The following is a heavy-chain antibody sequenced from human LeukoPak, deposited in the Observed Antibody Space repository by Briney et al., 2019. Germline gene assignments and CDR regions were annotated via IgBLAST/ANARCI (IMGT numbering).Heavy chain of an antibody. CDR2: IYPGDSDT. V-gene: IGHV5-51*01. Sequence: GESLKISCKGSGYIFNGYWIGWVRQMSGKGLEWMGIIYPGDSDTRYTPSFQGQVTISADKSISTAYLQWSSLKASDTAMYFCARADYFGSGTFFDYWGQGALVTVSS. CDR3: ARADYFGSGTFFDY. CDR1: GYIFNGYW. J-gene: IGHJ4*02. D-gene: IGHD3-10*01.